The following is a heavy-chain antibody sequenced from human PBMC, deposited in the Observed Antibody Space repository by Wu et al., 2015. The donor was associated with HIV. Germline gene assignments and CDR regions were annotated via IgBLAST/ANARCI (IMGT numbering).Heavy chain of an antibody. CDR3: ARTPSPKPCSGGSCYDEGYFDY. D-gene: IGHD2-15*01. CDR2: IIPIFGTA. Sequence: QVQLVQSGAEVKKPGSSVKVSCKASGGTFSSYAISWVRQAPGQGLEWMGRIIPIFGTANYAQKFQGRVTITADESTSTAYMELSSLRSEDTAVYYCARTPSPKPCSGGSCYDEGYFDYWGQGTLVTVSS. V-gene: IGHV1-69*13. CDR1: GGTFSSYA. J-gene: IGHJ4*02.